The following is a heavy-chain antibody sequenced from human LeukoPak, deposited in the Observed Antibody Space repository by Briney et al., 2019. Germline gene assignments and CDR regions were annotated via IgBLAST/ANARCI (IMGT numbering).Heavy chain of an antibody. CDR3: ARDLNYGDYGTESD. Sequence: SETLSLTCTVSGGSISSYYWSWIRQPPGKGLEWIGYIYTSGSTNYTPSLKSRVTISVDTSKNQFSLKLSSVTAADTAVYYCARDLNYGDYGTESDWGQGTLVTVSS. V-gene: IGHV4-59*01. J-gene: IGHJ4*02. D-gene: IGHD4-17*01. CDR2: IYTSGST. CDR1: GGSISSYY.